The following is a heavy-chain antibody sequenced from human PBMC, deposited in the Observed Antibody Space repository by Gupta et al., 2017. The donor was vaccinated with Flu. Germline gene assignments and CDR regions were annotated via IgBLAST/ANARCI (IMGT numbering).Heavy chain of an antibody. D-gene: IGHD7-27*01. CDR3: ARAPPWALDF. CDR1: SGSFTDYW. CDR2: IHHSGLS. V-gene: IGHV4-34*01. Sequence: QVDLQQWGAGLVKPSETLSLTCTVHSGSFTDYWWTWIRQPPGKGLEWIGEIHHSGLSKYSPSLKSRLIISVDVSKNQFSLSLTSVTAADTAVYYCARAPPWALDFWGQRVPVTVSS. J-gene: IGHJ4*02.